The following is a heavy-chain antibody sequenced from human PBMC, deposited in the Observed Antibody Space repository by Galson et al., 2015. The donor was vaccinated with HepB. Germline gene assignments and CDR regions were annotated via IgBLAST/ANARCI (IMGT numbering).Heavy chain of an antibody. CDR1: GFTFSGSA. J-gene: IGHJ4*02. D-gene: IGHD6-13*01. CDR3: VRSGDFSGYSSR. Sequence: SLRLSCAASGFTFSGSAIHWVRQASGKGPEWIGHIRSKATNYAAIYAPSLKGRFTISRDDSKNMAYLHMRSLKTDDTAVYYCVRSGDFSGYSSRWGQGTLVTVSS. CDR2: IRSKATNYAA. V-gene: IGHV3-73*01.